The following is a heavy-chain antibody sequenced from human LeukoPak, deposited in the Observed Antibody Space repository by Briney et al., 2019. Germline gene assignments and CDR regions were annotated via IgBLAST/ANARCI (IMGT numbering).Heavy chain of an antibody. CDR3: ATDGAGFDT. V-gene: IGHV3-11*01. CDR2: INIGGTNT. CDR1: GFTFSDCY. J-gene: IGHJ5*02. Sequence: PGGSLRLSCAASGFTFSDCYMSWIRQAPGKGLEWLSYINIGGTNTHYADSVKGRFTISRYNAKKPLYLEMNNLRAEDTAVYYCATDGAGFDTWGQGVLVTVSS.